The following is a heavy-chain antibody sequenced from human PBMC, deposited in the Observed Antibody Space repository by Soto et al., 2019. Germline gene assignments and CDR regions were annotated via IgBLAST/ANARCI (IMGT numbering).Heavy chain of an antibody. J-gene: IGHJ2*01. V-gene: IGHV3-23*01. CDR3: AKPPIKQMVITSGYFDL. D-gene: IGHD3-22*01. Sequence: PGGSLRLSCAASGFTFSSYGMSWVRQAPGKGLEWVSVISGSGGSTYYADSVKGRFTISRDNSKNTLYLQMNSLRAEDTAVYYCAKPPIKQMVITSGYFDLWGRGTLVTVSS. CDR2: ISGSGGST. CDR1: GFTFSSYG.